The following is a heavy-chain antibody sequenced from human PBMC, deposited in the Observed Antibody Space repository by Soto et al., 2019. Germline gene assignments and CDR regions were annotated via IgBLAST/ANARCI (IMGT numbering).Heavy chain of an antibody. CDR1: GFTFNDYS. CDR3: ARDRRFAYSGYFDF. Sequence: PGGSLRLSCAASGFTFNDYSMNWVRQAPGKGLEWLSYISSSSSTIYYADSVKGRFTISRDNAKNSLFLQMNSLRDDDTAVYYCARDRRFAYSGYFDFWGRGTLVTVSS. D-gene: IGHD2-21*01. V-gene: IGHV3-48*02. CDR2: ISSSSSTI. J-gene: IGHJ4*02.